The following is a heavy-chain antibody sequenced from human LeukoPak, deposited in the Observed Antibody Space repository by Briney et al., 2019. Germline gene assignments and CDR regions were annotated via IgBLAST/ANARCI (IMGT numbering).Heavy chain of an antibody. J-gene: IGHJ6*02. CDR3: ARDTYYDILTGYYYYYGMDV. CDR2: IYYSGST. CDR1: GGSITDYY. Sequence: SETLSLTCTVSGGSITDYYWSWIRHSSGKGLEWIGYIYYSGSTNYNPSLKSRVTISVGTSKNQFSLKLSSVTAADTAVYYCARDTYYDILTGYYYYYGMDVWGQGTTVTVSS. D-gene: IGHD3-9*01. V-gene: IGHV4-59*01.